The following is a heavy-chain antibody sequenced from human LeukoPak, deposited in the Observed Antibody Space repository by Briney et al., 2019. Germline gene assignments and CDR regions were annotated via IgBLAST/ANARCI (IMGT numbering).Heavy chain of an antibody. CDR1: GDSINSYY. Sequence: PSETLSLTCTVSGDSINSYYWSWIRQPPGKGLEWIGYIYYSGTTNYNPSLKSRVTISVDTSKNQFSLKLTSVTAADTAVYYCARKYGSGSYHGFDPWGQGTLVTVSS. D-gene: IGHD3-10*01. CDR2: IYYSGTT. J-gene: IGHJ5*02. V-gene: IGHV4-59*01. CDR3: ARKYGSGSYHGFDP.